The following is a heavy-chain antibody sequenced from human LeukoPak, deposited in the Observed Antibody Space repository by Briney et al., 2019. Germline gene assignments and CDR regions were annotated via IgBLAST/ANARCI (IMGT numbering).Heavy chain of an antibody. CDR3: TNFAR. CDR1: GFTFRSSG. Sequence: GGTLRLSCTASGFTFRSSGMNWVRQAPGKGLDWVALISYDGGEDYYADTVKGRFSISRDNFRNTLYLHMNNLRAEHTAVYYCTNFARWGQGTLVTVSS. J-gene: IGHJ4*02. CDR2: ISYDGGED. V-gene: IGHV3-30*02.